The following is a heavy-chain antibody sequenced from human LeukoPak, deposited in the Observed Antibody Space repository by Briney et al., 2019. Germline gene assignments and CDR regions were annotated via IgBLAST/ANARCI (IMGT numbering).Heavy chain of an antibody. J-gene: IGHJ4*02. CDR3: AKDNWLPSSPAVAGLGD. Sequence: GSLRLSCKPSGFTLRNYDMHWVRQAPGKGLEWVAFIRRDGSDIFHADSVKGRFTISRDNSRNTLYLQMNSLTVEDTAVYYCAKDNWLPSSPAVAGLGDWNQGTLVIVSS. D-gene: IGHD6-19*01. V-gene: IGHV3-30*02. CDR2: IRRDGSDI. CDR1: GFTLRNYD.